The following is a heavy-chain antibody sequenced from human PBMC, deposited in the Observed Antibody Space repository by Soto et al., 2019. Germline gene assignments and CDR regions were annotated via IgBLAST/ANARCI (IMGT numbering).Heavy chain of an antibody. J-gene: IGHJ3*02. Sequence: PSETLSLTCAVYGGSFSGYYWSWIRQPPGKGLEWIGEINHSGSTNYNPSLKSRVTISVDTSKNQFSLKLSSVTAADTAVYYCARGPGFVVVTAQRAFDIWGQGTMVTVSS. CDR2: INHSGST. CDR1: GGSFSGYY. D-gene: IGHD2-21*02. CDR3: ARGPGFVVVTAQRAFDI. V-gene: IGHV4-34*01.